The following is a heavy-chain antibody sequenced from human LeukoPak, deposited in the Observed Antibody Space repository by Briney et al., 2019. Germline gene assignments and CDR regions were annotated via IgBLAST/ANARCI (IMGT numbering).Heavy chain of an antibody. CDR1: GGSVDSGDSF. D-gene: IGHD6-19*01. J-gene: IGHJ6*02. V-gene: IGHV4-61*08. CDR2: IYYSGST. Sequence: SETLSLTCTVSGGSVDSGDSFWSWIRQPPGKGLEWIGNIYYSGSTNYNPSLQSRFTVSIDTSKNQFSLKVRSVTPADTAVYYCARKLGIAVGDYYYYGLDVWGQGTAVTVSS. CDR3: ARKLGIAVGDYYYYGLDV.